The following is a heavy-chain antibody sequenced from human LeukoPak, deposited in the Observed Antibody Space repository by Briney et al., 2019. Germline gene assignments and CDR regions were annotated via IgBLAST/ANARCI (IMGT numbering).Heavy chain of an antibody. CDR3: ARVLAARPHDAFDI. CDR1: GGSISSYY. CDR2: IYYSGST. Sequence: PSETLSPTCTVSGGSISSYYWSWIRQPPGKGLEWIGYIYYSGSTNYNPSLKSRVTISVDTSKNQFSLKLSSVTAADTAVYYCARVLAARPHDAFDIWGQGTMVTVSS. V-gene: IGHV4-59*01. J-gene: IGHJ3*02. D-gene: IGHD6-6*01.